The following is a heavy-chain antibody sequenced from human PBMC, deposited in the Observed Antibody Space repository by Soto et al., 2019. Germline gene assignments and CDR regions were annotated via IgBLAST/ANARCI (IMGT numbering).Heavy chain of an antibody. CDR3: ASNYDFSFYHGMDD. CDR1: GGTFSSYA. J-gene: IGHJ6*02. Sequence: QVQLVQSGAEVKKPGSSVKVSCKASGGTFSSYAISWVRQAPGQGLEWMGGIIPIFGTANYAQKCQGRVTITADESTSTAYMERSSLRSEDTAVYYCASNYDFSFYHGMDDWGQGTTVTVSS. CDR2: IIPIFGTA. V-gene: IGHV1-69*12. D-gene: IGHD3-3*01.